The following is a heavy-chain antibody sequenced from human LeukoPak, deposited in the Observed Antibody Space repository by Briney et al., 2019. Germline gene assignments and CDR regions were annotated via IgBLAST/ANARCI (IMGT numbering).Heavy chain of an antibody. CDR1: GGSISSSSYY. J-gene: IGHJ4*02. Sequence: MSSETLSLTCTVSGGSISSSSYYWGWIRQPPGKGLEWIGSIYYSGSTNYNPSLKSRVTISVDTSKNQFSLKLSSVTAADTAVYYCARGSGSATPFPFDYWGQGTLVTVSS. CDR3: ARGSGSATPFPFDY. V-gene: IGHV4-39*07. CDR2: IYYSGST. D-gene: IGHD1-26*01.